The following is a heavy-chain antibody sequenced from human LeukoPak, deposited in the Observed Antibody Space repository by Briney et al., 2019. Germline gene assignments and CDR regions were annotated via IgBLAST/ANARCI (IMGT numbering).Heavy chain of an antibody. Sequence: SETLSLTCTVSGGSISSYYWSWIRQPPGKGLEWIGYINYSGSTKYNPSLKSRVTISVDTSKNQFSLKPSSVTAADTAVYYCARLRFLEWLFPWFDPWGQGTLVTVSS. V-gene: IGHV4-59*08. CDR3: ARLRFLEWLFPWFDP. J-gene: IGHJ5*02. CDR2: INYSGST. D-gene: IGHD3-3*01. CDR1: GGSISSYY.